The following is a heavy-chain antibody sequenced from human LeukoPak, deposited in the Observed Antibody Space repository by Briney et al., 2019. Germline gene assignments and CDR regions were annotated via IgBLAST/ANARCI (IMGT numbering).Heavy chain of an antibody. CDR1: GXSFSGYY. CDR2: INHSGST. Sequence: PSETLSLTCAVYGXSFSGYYWSWIRQPPGKGLEWIGEINHSGSTNYNPSLKSRVTISVDTSKNQFSLKLSSVTAADTAVYYCARRPSGWGYYFDYWGQGTLVTVSS. J-gene: IGHJ4*02. CDR3: ARRPSGWGYYFDY. D-gene: IGHD6-19*01. V-gene: IGHV4-34*01.